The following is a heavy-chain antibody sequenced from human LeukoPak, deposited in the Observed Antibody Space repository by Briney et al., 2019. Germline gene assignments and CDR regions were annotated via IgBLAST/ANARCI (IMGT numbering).Heavy chain of an antibody. CDR2: ISYDGSNE. CDR1: GFTFSSYA. CDR3: AKNPMKVRYYFDY. Sequence: GGSLRLSCAASGFTFSSYAMSWVRQAPGKGLEWVAVISYDGSNEFYADSVKGRFTISRDNSKNTLYLQMNSLRAEDTAVYYCAKNPMKVRYYFDYWGQGTLVTVSS. V-gene: IGHV3-30*18. D-gene: IGHD3-22*01. J-gene: IGHJ4*02.